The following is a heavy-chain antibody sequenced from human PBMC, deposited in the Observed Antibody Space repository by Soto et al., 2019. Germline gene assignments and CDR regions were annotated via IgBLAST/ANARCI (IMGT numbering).Heavy chain of an antibody. Sequence: GGSLRLSCAGSGFNFNNFAMHWVRQAPGTGLEYVSSISDTGGSTFHADSVKGRFIISRDNSKGTLFLQMSSLRVEDTAVYYCARASIPPALQRASYYGMDVWGQGTTVTVSS. D-gene: IGHD5-18*01. CDR1: GFNFNNFA. J-gene: IGHJ6*02. CDR2: ISDTGGST. CDR3: ARASIPPALQRASYYGMDV. V-gene: IGHV3-64*02.